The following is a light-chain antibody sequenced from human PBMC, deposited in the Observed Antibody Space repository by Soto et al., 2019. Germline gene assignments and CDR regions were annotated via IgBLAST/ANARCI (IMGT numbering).Light chain of an antibody. CDR3: QQRSNWPPT. V-gene: IGKV3-11*01. CDR2: DAS. Sequence: EVVLTQSPATLALSPGERATLSCRASQTVSSYLAWYQQKPGQAPRLLIYDASNRATGIPARFSGSGSGSDFTLTTSSLEPEHFAVYYCQQRSNWPPTFGGGTTVDI. CDR1: QTVSSY. J-gene: IGKJ4*01.